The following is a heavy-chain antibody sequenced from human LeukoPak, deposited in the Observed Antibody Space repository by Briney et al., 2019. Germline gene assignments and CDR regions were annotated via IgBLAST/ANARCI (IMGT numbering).Heavy chain of an antibody. V-gene: IGHV3-21*01. CDR2: ISSSSSYI. J-gene: IGHJ3*02. D-gene: IGHD3-10*01. Sequence: GGSLRLSCEASGFTFSSYSMNWVRQAPGKGLEWVSAISSSSSYIYYADSVKGRFTISRDNAKNSLYLQMNILRAEDTAVYYCARDAYYYGSGSYSQDAFDIWGQGTMVTVSS. CDR3: ARDAYYYGSGSYSQDAFDI. CDR1: GFTFSSYS.